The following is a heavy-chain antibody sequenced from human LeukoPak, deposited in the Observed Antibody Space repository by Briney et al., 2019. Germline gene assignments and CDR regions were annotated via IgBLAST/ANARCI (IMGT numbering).Heavy chain of an antibody. D-gene: IGHD3-10*01. CDR1: GFTFSDYY. CDR2: ISSSGSTI. J-gene: IGHJ4*02. CDR3: ARDPPGWFGELLLHFDY. V-gene: IGHV3-11*01. Sequence: GGSLRLSCAASGFTFSDYYMSWIRQAPGKGLEWVSYISSSGSTIYYADSVKGRFTISRDNAKNSLYLQMNSLGAEDTAVYYCARDPPGWFGELLLHFDYWGQGTLVTVSS.